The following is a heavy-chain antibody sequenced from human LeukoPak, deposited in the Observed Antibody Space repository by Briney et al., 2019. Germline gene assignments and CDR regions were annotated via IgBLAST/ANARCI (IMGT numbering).Heavy chain of an antibody. V-gene: IGHV4-30-4*08. CDR3: ARATWELLHFDY. D-gene: IGHD1-26*01. CDR1: GGSISSGDYY. CDR2: IYYSGST. J-gene: IGHJ4*02. Sequence: SSQTLSLTCTVSGGSISSGDYYWSWIRQPPGKGLEWIGYIYYSGSTYHNPSLKSRITISVDTSKNQFSLKLSSVTAADTAVYYCARATWELLHFDYWGQGTLVTVSS.